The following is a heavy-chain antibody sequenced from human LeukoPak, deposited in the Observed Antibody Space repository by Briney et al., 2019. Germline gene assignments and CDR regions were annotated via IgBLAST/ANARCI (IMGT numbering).Heavy chain of an antibody. CDR3: ARDHALWSNCFDY. V-gene: IGHV1-18*01. J-gene: IGHJ4*02. CDR2: ISARNGNT. CDR1: GYTFTDYG. D-gene: IGHD2/OR15-2a*01. Sequence: GASVTVSCKASGYTFTDYGITWVRQAPGQGLEWMGWISARNGNTNYSQRLRGRVTMTTDTSTSTAYMELRSLTSDDTAVYYCARDHALWSNCFDYWGQGTLVTVSS.